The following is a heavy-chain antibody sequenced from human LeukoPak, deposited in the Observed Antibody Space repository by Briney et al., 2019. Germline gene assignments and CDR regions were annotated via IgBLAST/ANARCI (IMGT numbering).Heavy chain of an antibody. J-gene: IGHJ4*02. V-gene: IGHV4-39*01. Sequence: PSETLSLTCTVSGGSISSSSYYWGWIRQPPGKGLEWIGSIYYSGSTYYNPSLKSRVTISVDTSKNQFSLKLISVTAADTAVYYCARQRKSSSGLPFDYWGQGTLVTVSS. D-gene: IGHD6-19*01. CDR3: ARQRKSSSGLPFDY. CDR2: IYYSGST. CDR1: GGSISSSSYY.